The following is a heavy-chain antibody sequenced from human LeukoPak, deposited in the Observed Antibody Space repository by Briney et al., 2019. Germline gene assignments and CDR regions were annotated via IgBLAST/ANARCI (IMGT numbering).Heavy chain of an antibody. D-gene: IGHD3-22*01. CDR2: IYYSGST. CDR3: ARQAITMIVGGVFDY. CDR1: GGSISSSSYY. Sequence: PSETLSLTCTVSGGSISSSSYYWGWIRQPPGKELEWIGSIYYSGSTYYNPSLKSRVTISVDTSKNQFSLKLSSVTAADTAVYYCARQAITMIVGGVFDYWGQGTLVTVSS. J-gene: IGHJ4*02. V-gene: IGHV4-39*01.